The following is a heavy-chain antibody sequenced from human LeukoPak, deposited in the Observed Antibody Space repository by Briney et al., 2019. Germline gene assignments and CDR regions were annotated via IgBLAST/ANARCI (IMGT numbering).Heavy chain of an antibody. J-gene: IGHJ4*02. D-gene: IGHD6-13*01. CDR1: GGSFSGYY. CDR3: ASPISIAAAIDY. V-gene: IGHV4-34*01. CDR2: INHSGST. Sequence: PSETLSLTCAVYGGSFSGYYWSWIRQPPGKGLEWIGEINHSGSTNYNPSLKSRVTISVDTSKNQFSLKLSSVTAADTAVYYCASPISIAAAIDYWGQGTLVTVSS.